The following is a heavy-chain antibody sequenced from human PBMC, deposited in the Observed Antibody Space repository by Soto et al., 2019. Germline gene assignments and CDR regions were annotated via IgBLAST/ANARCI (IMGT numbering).Heavy chain of an antibody. CDR2: IYHSGST. Sequence: SETLSLTCAVSGGSISSSNWWSWVRQPPGKGLEWIGEIYHSGSTNYNPSLKSRVTISVDKSKNQFSLKLSSVTAADTAVYYCARATRELLTDLWFDPWGQGTLVTVSS. D-gene: IGHD1-26*01. CDR1: GGSISSSNW. CDR3: ARATRELLTDLWFDP. V-gene: IGHV4-4*02. J-gene: IGHJ5*02.